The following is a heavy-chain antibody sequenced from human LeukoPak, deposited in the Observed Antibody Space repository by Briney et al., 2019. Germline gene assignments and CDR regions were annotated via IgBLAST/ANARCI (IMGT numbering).Heavy chain of an antibody. J-gene: IGHJ4*02. CDR3: ARKSSSWSTLYYFDY. Sequence: SSETLSLTCAVYGGSLSGYYWSWSRQPPGKGLEWIGEINRYGSTNCNPSLKSRVTISVDTSNNQFSLKLTSVTAADTAVYYCARKSSSWSTLYYFDYWGQGALVTVSS. D-gene: IGHD6-13*01. CDR2: INRYGST. CDR1: GGSLSGYY. V-gene: IGHV4-34*01.